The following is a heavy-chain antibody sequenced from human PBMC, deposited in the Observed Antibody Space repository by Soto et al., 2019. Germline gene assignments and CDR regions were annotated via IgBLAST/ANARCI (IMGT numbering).Heavy chain of an antibody. J-gene: IGHJ4*02. Sequence: PSETLSLTCTVSGGSISSYYWSWIRQPPGKGLEWIGYIYYSGSTNYNPSLKSRVTISVDTSKNQFSLKLSSVTAADTAVYYCAGSTYYDFWSGYYSGYYFDYWGQGTLVTVSS. CDR2: IYYSGST. CDR1: GGSISSYY. D-gene: IGHD3-3*01. CDR3: AGSTYYDFWSGYYSGYYFDY. V-gene: IGHV4-59*01.